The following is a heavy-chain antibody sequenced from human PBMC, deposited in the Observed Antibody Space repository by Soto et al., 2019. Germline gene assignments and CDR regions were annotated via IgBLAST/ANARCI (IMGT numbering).Heavy chain of an antibody. CDR3: AKSLDEYSTSWFDY. J-gene: IGHJ4*02. D-gene: IGHD2-2*01. CDR2: ICGRDRCT. CDR1: GLTVRTYA. Sequence: EVQMLESGGGLVQPGGSLRLSCAVSGLTVRTYAMSWVRQAPGKGLEWVSGICGRDRCTYYKDSVKGRFIISRDNSKNTLYLQMKRLRAEDTAVYYCAKSLDEYSTSWFDYWGQGTLVAVSS. V-gene: IGHV3-23*01.